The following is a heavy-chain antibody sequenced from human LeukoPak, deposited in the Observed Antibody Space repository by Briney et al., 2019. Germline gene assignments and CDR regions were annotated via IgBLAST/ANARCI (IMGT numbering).Heavy chain of an antibody. CDR2: FYIDGRT. CDR3: ATCWGFAGDY. Sequence: GGSLRLSCAASGFTFSSYAMSWVRQAPGKGLEWVSTFYIDGRTFYADSVKGRFTISRDNSKNTLYLQMNSLRAEDTAVYYCATCWGFAGDYWGQGTLVTVSS. J-gene: IGHJ4*02. D-gene: IGHD3-16*01. V-gene: IGHV3-23*05. CDR1: GFTFSSYA.